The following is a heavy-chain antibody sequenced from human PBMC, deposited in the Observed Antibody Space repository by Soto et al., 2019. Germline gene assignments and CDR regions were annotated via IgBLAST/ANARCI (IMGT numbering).Heavy chain of an antibody. V-gene: IGHV4-39*01. CDR1: GGSISSSSYY. CDR3: ARQTAVYYDILTGYYDDHIPYFDY. J-gene: IGHJ4*02. CDR2: IYYSGST. Sequence: SETLSLTCTVSGGSISSSSYYWGWIRQPPGKGLEWIGSIYYSGSTYYNPSLKSRVTISVDTSKNQFSLKLSSVTAADTAVYYCARQTAVYYDILTGYYDDHIPYFDYWGQGTLVTVSS. D-gene: IGHD3-9*01.